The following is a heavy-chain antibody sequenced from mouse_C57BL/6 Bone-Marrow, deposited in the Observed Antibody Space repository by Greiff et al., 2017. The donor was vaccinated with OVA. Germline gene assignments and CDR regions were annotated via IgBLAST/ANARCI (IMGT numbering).Heavy chain of an antibody. Sequence: EVQLQQSGPELVKPGASVKISCKASGYTFTDYYMNWVKQSHGKSLEWIGDLNPNTGGTSYNQKFKGKATLTVDQSSSTAYMELRSLTSEDSAVYYCARRGLFYYGSSPFAYWGQGTLVTVSA. D-gene: IGHD1-1*01. CDR2: LNPNTGGT. J-gene: IGHJ3*01. V-gene: IGHV1-26*01. CDR1: GYTFTDYY. CDR3: ARRGLFYYGSSPFAY.